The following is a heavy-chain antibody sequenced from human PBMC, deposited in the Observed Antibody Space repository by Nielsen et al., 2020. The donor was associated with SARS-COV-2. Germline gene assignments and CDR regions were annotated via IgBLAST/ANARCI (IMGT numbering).Heavy chain of an antibody. CDR3: ARHGERATIYDYGMDV. CDR2: IYPGDSDT. CDR1: GYSFTSYW. Sequence: GESLKISCKGSGYSFTSYWIGWVRQMPGKGLEWMGIIYPGDSDTRYSPSFHGQVTISADKSISTAYLQWSSLKASDTAMYYCARHGERATIYDYGMDVWGQGTTVTVSS. V-gene: IGHV5-51*01. J-gene: IGHJ6*02. D-gene: IGHD5-24*01.